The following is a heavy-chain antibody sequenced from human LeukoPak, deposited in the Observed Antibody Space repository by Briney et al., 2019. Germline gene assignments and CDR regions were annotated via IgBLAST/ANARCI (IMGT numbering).Heavy chain of an antibody. CDR1: GGSISSYY. CDR2: IYYSGST. Sequence: PSETLSLTCTVSGGSISSYYWSWIWQPPGKGLEWIGYIYYSGSTNYNPSLKSRVTISVDTSKNQFSLKLSSVTAADTAVYYCARVRSSWSHLDYWGQGTLATVSS. CDR3: ARVRSSWSHLDY. D-gene: IGHD6-13*01. J-gene: IGHJ4*02. V-gene: IGHV4-59*12.